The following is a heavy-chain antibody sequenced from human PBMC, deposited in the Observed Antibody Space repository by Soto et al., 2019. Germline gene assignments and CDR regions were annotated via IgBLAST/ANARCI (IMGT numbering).Heavy chain of an antibody. V-gene: IGHV6-1*01. J-gene: IGHJ5*02. CDR1: GDSVSSNSAA. D-gene: IGHD6-13*01. Sequence: QVQLQQSGPGLVKPSQTLSLTCVISGDSVSSNSAAWNWIRQSPSRGLEWLGRTYYRSRWHNDYAESVKSRISINPDTSKNQFSLQLDSVTPEDTAVYYCARDYGSNWDNWFDPWGQGTLVTVSS. CDR2: TYYRSRWHN. CDR3: ARDYGSNWDNWFDP.